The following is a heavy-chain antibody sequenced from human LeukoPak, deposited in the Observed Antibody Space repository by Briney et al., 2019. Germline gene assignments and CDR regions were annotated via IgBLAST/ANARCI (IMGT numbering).Heavy chain of an antibody. J-gene: IGHJ4*02. CDR1: GYTFTGYY. CDR2: INPNSGAT. CDR3: ARGTGGSYSYGRYFFDY. D-gene: IGHD5-18*01. V-gene: IGHV1-2*02. Sequence: GASVKVSCKASGYTFTGYYMHWVRQPPGRGREWMGWINPNSGATNYAQKFQGRVTMTRDTSISTAYMILSKLTEADTAVFYCARGTGGSYSYGRYFFDYWGQGTLVTVSS.